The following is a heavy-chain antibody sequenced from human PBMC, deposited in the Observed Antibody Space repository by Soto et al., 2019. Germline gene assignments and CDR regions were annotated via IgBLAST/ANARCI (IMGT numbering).Heavy chain of an antibody. CDR2: IYYSGST. CDR3: ARDGSGANWFDP. V-gene: IGHV4-31*03. J-gene: IGHJ5*02. CDR1: GGSISSGGYY. Sequence: SETLSLTCTVSGGSISSGGYYWSWIRQHPGKGLEWIGYIYYSGSTYYNPSLKSRVTISVDTSKNQFSLKLSSVTAADTAVYYCARDGSGANWFDPWGQGTLVTVSS. D-gene: IGHD6-19*01.